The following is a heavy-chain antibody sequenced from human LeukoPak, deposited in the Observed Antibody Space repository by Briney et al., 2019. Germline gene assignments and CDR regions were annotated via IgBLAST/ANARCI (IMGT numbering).Heavy chain of an antibody. V-gene: IGHV1-2*02. CDR3: ARALYYDSSGYYENFDY. Sequence: ASVKVSCKASGYTFTGYYMHWVRQAPGQGLEWMGWINPNSGGTNYAQKFQGRVTMTRDTSISTAYMELSRPRSDGTSVYYCARALYYDSSGYYENFDYWGQGTLVTVSS. D-gene: IGHD3-22*01. J-gene: IGHJ4*02. CDR1: GYTFTGYY. CDR2: INPNSGGT.